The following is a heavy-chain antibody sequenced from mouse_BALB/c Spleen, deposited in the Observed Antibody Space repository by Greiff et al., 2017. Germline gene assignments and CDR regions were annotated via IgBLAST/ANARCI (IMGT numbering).Heavy chain of an antibody. V-gene: IGHV1S29*02. CDR2: IYPYNGGT. Sequence: VQLQQSGPELVKPGASVKISCKASGYTFTDYNMHWVKQSHGKSLEWIGYIYPYNGGTGYNQKFKSKATLTVDNSSSTAYMELRSLTSEDSAVYYCARHYGSSYEFAYWGQGTLVTVSA. D-gene: IGHD1-1*01. CDR3: ARHYGSSYEFAY. CDR1: GYTFTDYN. J-gene: IGHJ3*01.